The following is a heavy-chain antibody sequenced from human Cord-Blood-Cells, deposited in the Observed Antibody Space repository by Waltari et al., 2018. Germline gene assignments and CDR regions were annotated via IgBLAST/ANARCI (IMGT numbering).Heavy chain of an antibody. CDR1: GGSFSGYY. Sequence: QVQLQQWGAGLLKPSETLSLTCAVYGGSFSGYYWSWIRQPPGKGLEWIGEINHSGSTNSDPSHKSRVTISVDTSKNQFSLKLSSVTAADTAVYYCARLGGSSGWYYYYYYMDVWGKGTTVTVSS. D-gene: IGHD6-19*01. J-gene: IGHJ6*03. CDR2: INHSGST. V-gene: IGHV4-34*01. CDR3: ARLGGSSGWYYYYYYMDV.